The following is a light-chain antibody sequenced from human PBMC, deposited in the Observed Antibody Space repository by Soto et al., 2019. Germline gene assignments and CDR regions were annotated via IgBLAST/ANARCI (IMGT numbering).Light chain of an antibody. Sequence: QSVLTQPPSVSGAPGQRVTICCTGRSSNIGSTYDVQWYQQLPGTAPKLLIHDNTDRPSGVPDRFSGSKSGTSASLAITGLQADDEADYYRQSYDDSLSVHYVFGTGTKVTVL. CDR3: QSYDDSLSVHYV. J-gene: IGLJ1*01. CDR1: SSNIGSTYD. V-gene: IGLV1-40*01. CDR2: DNT.